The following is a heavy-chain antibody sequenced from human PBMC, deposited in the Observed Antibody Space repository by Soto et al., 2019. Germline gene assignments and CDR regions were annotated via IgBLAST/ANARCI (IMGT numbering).Heavy chain of an antibody. D-gene: IGHD6-13*01. V-gene: IGHV3-23*01. Sequence: EVQLLESGGGLVQPGGSLRLSCAASGFTFTAYAMSWVRQAPGKGLEWVSAISGSGGTTYYADSVKGRFTISRDNSKNTLYLQMNSPRAEDTAVYYCAKRASVPGIAAGGSLDYWGQGTLVTVSS. CDR1: GFTFTAYA. CDR3: AKRASVPGIAAGGSLDY. CDR2: ISGSGGTT. J-gene: IGHJ4*02.